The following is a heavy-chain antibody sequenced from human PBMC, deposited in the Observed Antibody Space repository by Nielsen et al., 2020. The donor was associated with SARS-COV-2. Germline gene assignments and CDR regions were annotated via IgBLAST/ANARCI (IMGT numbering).Heavy chain of an antibody. CDR2: ISWNSGSI. CDR1: GFTFDDYA. CDR3: AKDIFWGYGDYGLDY. V-gene: IGHV3-9*01. Sequence: SLKISCAASGFTFDDYAMHWVRQAPGKGLEWVSGISWNSGSIGYADSVKGRFTISRDNAKNSLYLQMNSLRAEDTAVYYCAKDIFWGYGDYGLDYWGQGTLVTVSS. J-gene: IGHJ4*02. D-gene: IGHD4-17*01.